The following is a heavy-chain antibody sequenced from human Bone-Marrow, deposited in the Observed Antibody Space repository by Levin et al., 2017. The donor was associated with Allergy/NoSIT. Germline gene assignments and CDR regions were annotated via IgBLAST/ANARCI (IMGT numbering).Heavy chain of an antibody. CDR1: GFTVSSNY. D-gene: IGHD3-10*01. Sequence: GESLKISCAASGFTVSSNYMSWVRQAPGKGLEWVSVIYSGGSTYYADSVKGRFTISRDNSKNTLYLQMNSLRAEDTAVYYCARDHSPYYYGSGSYRYFDYWGQGTLVTVSS. CDR2: IYSGGST. V-gene: IGHV3-53*01. J-gene: IGHJ4*02. CDR3: ARDHSPYYYGSGSYRYFDY.